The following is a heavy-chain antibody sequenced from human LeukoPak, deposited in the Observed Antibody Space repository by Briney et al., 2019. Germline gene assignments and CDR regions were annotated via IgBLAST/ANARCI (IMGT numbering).Heavy chain of an antibody. D-gene: IGHD6-6*01. Sequence: AGGSLRLSCAASGFTFSSYAMSWVRQAPGKGLEWVSAISGSGGSTYYADSEKGRFTISRDNSKNTLYLQMDSLRAEDTAVYYCVRDRPHNWFDPWGQGTLVTVSS. CDR1: GFTFSSYA. J-gene: IGHJ5*02. CDR3: VRDRPHNWFDP. V-gene: IGHV3-23*01. CDR2: ISGSGGST.